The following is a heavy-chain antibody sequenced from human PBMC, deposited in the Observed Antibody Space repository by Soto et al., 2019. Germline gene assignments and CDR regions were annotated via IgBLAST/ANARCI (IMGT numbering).Heavy chain of an antibody. CDR3: ASSRPGYSYSRGWFAP. CDR1: GGSISSYY. Sequence: QVQLQESGPGLVKPSETLSLTCTVSGGSISSYYWSWIRQPPGKGLEWIGYIYYSGSTNYNPSLKSRVTVSVDPSKNQFSLKLSSVTAADTAVYYCASSRPGYSYSRGWFAPWGQGTLVTVSS. V-gene: IGHV4-59*01. CDR2: IYYSGST. J-gene: IGHJ5*02. D-gene: IGHD5-18*01.